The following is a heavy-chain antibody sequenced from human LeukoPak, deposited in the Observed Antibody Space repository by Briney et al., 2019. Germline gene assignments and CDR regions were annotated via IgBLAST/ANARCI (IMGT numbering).Heavy chain of an antibody. CDR2: ISSSGSTI. CDR3: ARTGYLHFDY. CDR1: GFTFSSYE. Sequence: PGGSLRLSCAASGFTFSSYEMNWVRQAPGKGLEWVSYISSSGSTIYYADSVKGRFTISRDNAKNSLYLQMNSLRAEDTAVYYCARTGYLHFDYWGQGILVTVSS. J-gene: IGHJ4*02. V-gene: IGHV3-48*03. D-gene: IGHD3-9*01.